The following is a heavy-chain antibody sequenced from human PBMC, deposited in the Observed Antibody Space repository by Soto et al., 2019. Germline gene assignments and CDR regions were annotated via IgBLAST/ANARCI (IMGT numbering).Heavy chain of an antibody. Sequence: QPGGSLRLSCAASGFTFSSYAMSWVRQAPGKGLEWVSAISGSGGSTYYADSVKSRITISRDNSKNTLYLQMNSLSAEDTAVYYCAKAIARNSGWVPFDYWGQGTLVTVSS. CDR3: AKAIARNSGWVPFDY. CDR1: GFTFSSYA. D-gene: IGHD6-19*01. J-gene: IGHJ4*02. V-gene: IGHV3-23*01. CDR2: ISGSGGST.